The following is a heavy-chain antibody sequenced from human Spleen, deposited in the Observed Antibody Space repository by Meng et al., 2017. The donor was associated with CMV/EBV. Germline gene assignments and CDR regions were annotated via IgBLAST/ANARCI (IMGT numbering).Heavy chain of an antibody. J-gene: IGHJ6*02. V-gene: IGHV1-2*02. CDR3: ARGGGGSSSPYYYYGMDV. CDR2: INPNSGGT. D-gene: IGHD6-6*01. CDR1: GYTFTGYY. Sequence: ASVKVSCKASGYTFTGYYMHWVRQAPGQGLEWMGWINPNSGGTNYAQKFQGRVTMTRDTSISTADMELSRLRSDDTAVYYCARGGGGSSSPYYYYGMDVWGQGTTVTVSS.